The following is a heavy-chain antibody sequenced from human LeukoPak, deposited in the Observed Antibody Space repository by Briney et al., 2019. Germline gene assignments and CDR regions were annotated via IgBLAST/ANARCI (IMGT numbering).Heavy chain of an antibody. V-gene: IGHV3-23*01. CDR3: AKDAAGPEY. Sequence: HAGGSLRLSCAASGFTFSNAWMSWVRQAPGKGLFWVSGISAGGGSTYYADSVKGRFTISRDNSRNTLYLQMNSLRVEDTAVYYCAKDAAGPEYWGQGTLVTVSS. J-gene: IGHJ4*02. D-gene: IGHD6-13*01. CDR1: GFTFSNAW. CDR2: ISAGGGST.